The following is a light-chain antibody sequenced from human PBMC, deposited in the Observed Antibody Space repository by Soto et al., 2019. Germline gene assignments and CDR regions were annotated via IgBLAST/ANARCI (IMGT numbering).Light chain of an antibody. CDR2: EVS. J-gene: IGLJ1*01. CDR3: SSYSGTNYHYV. V-gene: IGLV2-8*01. Sequence: QSVLSQPPSASGTFGQSVTISCTGPSSDVGGYNYVSWYQQHPGKAPKLMIYEVSERPSGVPDRFSGSKSGNTASLTVSGLQADDEADYYCSSYSGTNYHYVFGTGTKATVL. CDR1: SSDVGGYNY.